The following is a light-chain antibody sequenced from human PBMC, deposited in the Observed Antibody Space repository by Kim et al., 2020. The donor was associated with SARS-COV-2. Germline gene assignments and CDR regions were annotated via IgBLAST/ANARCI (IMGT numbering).Light chain of an antibody. J-gene: IGKJ1*01. Sequence: APREKATPTVTDSQTIHTKLVWYQPNPGPAPRLLIDDATTRANGVPAWFIGSGSETDFTLTISSLQSEDFAVYYCQQYNDWPPLTFGQGTKVDIK. V-gene: IGKV3-15*01. CDR3: QQYNDWPPLT. CDR1: QTIHTK. CDR2: DAT.